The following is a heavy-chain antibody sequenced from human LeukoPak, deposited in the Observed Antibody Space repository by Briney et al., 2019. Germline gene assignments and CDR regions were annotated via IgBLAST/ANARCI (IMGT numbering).Heavy chain of an antibody. D-gene: IGHD6-19*01. CDR3: ARGIAVAGAYGMDV. Sequence: PSGTLSLTCTVSGGSISSGSYYWSWIRQPAGKGLEWIGRIYTSGSTNYNPSLKSRVTISVDTSKNQFSLKLSSVTAADTAVYYCARGIAVAGAYGMDVWGQGTTVTVSS. CDR1: GGSISSGSYY. J-gene: IGHJ6*02. V-gene: IGHV4-61*02. CDR2: IYTSGST.